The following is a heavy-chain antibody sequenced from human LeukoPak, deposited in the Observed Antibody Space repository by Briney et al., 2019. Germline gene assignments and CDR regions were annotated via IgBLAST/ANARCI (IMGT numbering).Heavy chain of an antibody. J-gene: IGHJ5*02. CDR2: MNPNSGNT. CDR3: ARSPWGYCSSTSCKDNWFDP. Sequence: ASVKVSCKASGYTFTSDDINWVRQATGQGLEWMGWMNPNSGNTGYAQKFQGRVTITRNTSISAAYMELSSLRSEDTAVYYCARSPWGYCSSTSCKDNWFDPWGQGTLVTVSS. V-gene: IGHV1-8*03. CDR1: GYTFTSDD. D-gene: IGHD2-2*01.